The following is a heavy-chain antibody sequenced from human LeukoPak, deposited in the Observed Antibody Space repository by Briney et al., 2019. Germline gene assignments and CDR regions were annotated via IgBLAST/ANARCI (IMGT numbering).Heavy chain of an antibody. CDR3: ARDRGGSYPKRVFDI. V-gene: IGHV3-30*03. CDR2: ILSDGSNS. CDR1: GFNFNTFV. D-gene: IGHD3-10*01. Sequence: GGSLRLSCVASGFNFNTFVMHWVRQAPGKGLEWLAVILSDGSNSNHADSVKGRFTISRDNSKNTLYLQMNSLRNEDTAVYYCARDRGGSYPKRVFDIWGVGTMVTVSS. J-gene: IGHJ3*02.